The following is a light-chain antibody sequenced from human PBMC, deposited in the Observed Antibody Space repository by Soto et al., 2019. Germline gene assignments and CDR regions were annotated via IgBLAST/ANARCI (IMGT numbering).Light chain of an antibody. CDR1: SSDVGDYKY. Sequence: QSALTQPRSVSGSPGQSVTISCTGTSSDVGDYKYVSWYRQHPGKAPKLIIYDVSERPSGVPDRFSGSKSGNTASLTISGLQAEDEEDYYCCSYAGSYSYVFGTGTKVTVL. CDR2: DVS. J-gene: IGLJ1*01. V-gene: IGLV2-11*01. CDR3: CSYAGSYSYV.